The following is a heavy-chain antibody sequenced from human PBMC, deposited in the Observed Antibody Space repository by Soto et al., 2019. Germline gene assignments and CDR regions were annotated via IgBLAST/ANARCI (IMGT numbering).Heavy chain of an antibody. CDR2: IIPIFGTA. V-gene: IGHV1-69*13. CDR1: GGTFSSYA. Sequence: ASVKVSCKASGGTFSSYAISWVRQAPGQGLEWMGGIIPIFGTANYAQKFQGGVTITADESTSTAYMELSSLRSEDTAVYYCASSDYSNYVRGYYYYGMDVWGQGTTVTVSS. D-gene: IGHD4-4*01. J-gene: IGHJ6*02. CDR3: ASSDYSNYVRGYYYYGMDV.